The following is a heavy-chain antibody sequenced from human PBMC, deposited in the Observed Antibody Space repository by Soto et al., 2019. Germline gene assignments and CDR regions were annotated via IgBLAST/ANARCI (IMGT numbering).Heavy chain of an antibody. V-gene: IGHV3-74*03. J-gene: IGHJ6*02. CDR3: AKSPWYYDSSGYAGYGMDV. Sequence: PGGSLRLSCAASGFTFSSYWMHWVRQDAGKGLLWVSSIKTDGTVTQYADSVKGRFTVSRDNAKNTLYLQMNSLRAEDTAVYYCAKSPWYYDSSGYAGYGMDVWGQGTTVTVSS. CDR1: GFTFSSYW. CDR2: IKTDGTVT. D-gene: IGHD3-22*01.